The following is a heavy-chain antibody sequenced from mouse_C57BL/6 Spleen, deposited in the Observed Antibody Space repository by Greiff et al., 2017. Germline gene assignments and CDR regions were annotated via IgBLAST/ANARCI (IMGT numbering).Heavy chain of an antibody. CDR3: SYYAHYAMDY. CDR2: IYPGDGDT. Sequence: VQLQQSGPELVKPGASVKISCKASGYAFSSSWMNWVKQRPGQGLEWIGRIYPGDGDTNYNGKFKGKATLTADKTSSTAYMQLSSLTSEDSAVYFCSYYAHYAMDYWGQGTSVTVSS. J-gene: IGHJ4*01. CDR1: GYAFSSSW. D-gene: IGHD2-10*01. V-gene: IGHV1-82*01.